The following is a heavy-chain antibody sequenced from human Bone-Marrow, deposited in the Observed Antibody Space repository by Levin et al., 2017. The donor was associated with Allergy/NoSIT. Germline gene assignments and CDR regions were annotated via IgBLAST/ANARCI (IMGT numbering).Heavy chain of an antibody. D-gene: IGHD3-3*01. J-gene: IGHJ4*02. V-gene: IGHV1-3*01. CDR2: INVGNGNT. CDR3: ARGHDFWSGYFGTYYFDY. CDR1: GYTFTNYA. Sequence: VASVKVSCKASGYTFTNYAMHWMRQAPGQRLEWMGWINVGNGNTKYSQKFQGRVTITRDTSASTAYMELSSLRSEDTAVYYCARGHDFWSGYFGTYYFDYWAQGTLVTVSS.